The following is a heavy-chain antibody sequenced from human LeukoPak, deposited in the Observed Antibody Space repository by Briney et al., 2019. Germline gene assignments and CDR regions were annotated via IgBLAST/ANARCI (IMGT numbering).Heavy chain of an antibody. V-gene: IGHV4-34*01. Sequence: PSETLSLTCAVYGGSFSGYYWSWIRQPPGKGLEWIGEINHRGLTNYNPSLKSRLTISVDTSKNQFSLKLSSVTAADTAVYYCARREGYCSSTSCYGDRAYDYWGQGNLVTVSS. D-gene: IGHD2-2*01. CDR3: ARREGYCSSTSCYGDRAYDY. CDR1: GGSFSGYY. CDR2: INHRGLT. J-gene: IGHJ4*02.